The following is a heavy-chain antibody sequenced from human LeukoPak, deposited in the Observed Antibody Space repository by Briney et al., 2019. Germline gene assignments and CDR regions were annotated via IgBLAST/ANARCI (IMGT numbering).Heavy chain of an antibody. V-gene: IGHV3-7*01. CDR3: AREGAHDAFDI. Sequence: QPGRSLRLSCAAPGIPFSSFGMHWLRQAPGKGLEWVANIKQDGSEKYYVDSVKGRFTISRDNAKKSLYLQMNSLRAEDTAVYYCAREGAHDAFDIWGQGTMVTVSS. CDR1: GIPFSSFG. CDR2: IKQDGSEK. D-gene: IGHD4/OR15-4a*01. J-gene: IGHJ3*02.